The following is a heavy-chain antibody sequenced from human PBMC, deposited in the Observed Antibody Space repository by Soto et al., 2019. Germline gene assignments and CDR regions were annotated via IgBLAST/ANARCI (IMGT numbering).Heavy chain of an antibody. CDR3: ARSRLNGYYFDY. CDR1: GFTFSSYA. D-gene: IGHD5-12*01. CDR2: ISYDGSNK. V-gene: IGHV3-30-3*01. Sequence: PGGSLRLSCAASGFTFSSYAMHWVRQAPGKGLEWVAVISYDGSNKYYADSVKGRFTISRDNSKNTLYLQMNSLRAEDTAVYYCARSRLNGYYFDYWGQGIVVTVSS. J-gene: IGHJ4*02.